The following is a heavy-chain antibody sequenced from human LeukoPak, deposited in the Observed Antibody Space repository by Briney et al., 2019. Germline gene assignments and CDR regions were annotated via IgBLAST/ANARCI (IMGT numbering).Heavy chain of an antibody. CDR1: GFTFSSYG. J-gene: IGHJ4*02. D-gene: IGHD4-23*01. CDR2: ISYDGSNK. Sequence: GGSLRLSCAASGFTFSSYGMHWVRQAPGKGLEWVAVISYDGSNKYYADSVKGRFTISRDNSKNTLYLQMNSLSVEDTALYYCAKDHTVITAFDYWGQGTLVTVSS. CDR3: AKDHTVITAFDY. V-gene: IGHV3-30*18.